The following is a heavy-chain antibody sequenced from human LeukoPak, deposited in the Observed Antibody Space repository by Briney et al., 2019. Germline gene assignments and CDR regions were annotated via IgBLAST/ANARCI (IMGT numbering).Heavy chain of an antibody. CDR3: ARGVAGEPYYFDY. D-gene: IGHD3-10*01. Sequence: ASVKVCCKASGYTFTSYGISWVRQAPGPGLELMEWISVYNGNTNYAQNLQGRVTMTTDTSTSTAYMDLRSLTSDDTAVYYCARGVAGEPYYFDYWGQGTLVTVSS. J-gene: IGHJ4*02. CDR1: GYTFTSYG. CDR2: ISVYNGNT. V-gene: IGHV1-18*01.